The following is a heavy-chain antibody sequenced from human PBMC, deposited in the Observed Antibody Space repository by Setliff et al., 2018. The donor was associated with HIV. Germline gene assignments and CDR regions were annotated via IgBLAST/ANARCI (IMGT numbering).Heavy chain of an antibody. CDR3: ARRSIVGSTRGYYYYALDV. Sequence: TSETLSLTCTVSGDSINKYYWSWTRQPPGKGLEWIGYIYISGNAMYNPSLKSRVTMSLDTPKNQVSLKLTSVTAADTAVYYCARRSIVGSTRGYYYYALDVWGQGTTVTVSS. CDR1: GDSINKYY. D-gene: IGHD2-21*01. CDR2: IYISGNA. V-gene: IGHV4-4*09. J-gene: IGHJ6*02.